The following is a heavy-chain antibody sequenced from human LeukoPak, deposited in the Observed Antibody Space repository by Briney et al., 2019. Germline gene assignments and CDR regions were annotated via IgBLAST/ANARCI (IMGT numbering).Heavy chain of an antibody. D-gene: IGHD5-18*01. J-gene: IGHJ4*02. V-gene: IGHV3-21*04. CDR2: ISWTSDYI. CDR3: AKGDTAMVTPFDY. CDR1: GFTFSSYS. Sequence: PGGSLRLSCVASGFTFSSYSMNWVRQAPGKGLEWVSSISWTSDYIYYANSVKGRFTISRDNAKKSLNLQMNSLRAEDTAVYYCAKGDTAMVTPFDYWGQGTLVTVSS.